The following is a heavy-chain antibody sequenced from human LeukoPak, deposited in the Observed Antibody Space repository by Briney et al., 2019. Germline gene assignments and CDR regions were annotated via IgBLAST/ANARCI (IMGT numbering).Heavy chain of an antibody. V-gene: IGHV3-30-3*01. CDR3: ARDNYYDSSGYFDY. J-gene: IGHJ4*02. CDR1: GFTFSSYA. D-gene: IGHD3-22*01. CDR2: ISYDGSNK. Sequence: GGSLRLSCAASGFTFSSYAMHWVRQAPGKGLEWVAVISYDGSNKYYADSVKGRFTISRDNSKNTLYLQMNSLRAEDTAVYYCARDNYYDSSGYFDYWGQGTLVTVSS.